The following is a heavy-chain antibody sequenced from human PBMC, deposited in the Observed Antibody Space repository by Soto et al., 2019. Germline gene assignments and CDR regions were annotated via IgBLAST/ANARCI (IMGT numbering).Heavy chain of an antibody. CDR3: ARVNKVLWSKEGCFDI. V-gene: IGHV4-59*01. Sequence: SETLSLTCTVSGGSISSYYWSWIRQPPGKGLEWIGYIYYSGSTNYNPSLKSRVTISVDTSKNQFSLKLSYVPAADTAVYYCARVNKVLWSKEGCFDIWGQGTMVTVSS. CDR2: IYYSGST. J-gene: IGHJ3*02. CDR1: GGSISSYY. D-gene: IGHD3-10*01.